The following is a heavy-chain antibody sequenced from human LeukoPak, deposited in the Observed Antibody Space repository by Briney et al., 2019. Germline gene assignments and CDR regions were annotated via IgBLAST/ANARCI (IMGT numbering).Heavy chain of an antibody. CDR2: MSPNSGNT. CDR1: GYTFTSYD. J-gene: IGHJ4*02. Sequence: ASVKVSCKASGYTFTSYDINWVRQATGQGLEWMGWMSPNSGNTGYAQKFQGRVTMTRNTFINTAYMELSSLRSEDTAVYYCARGPPNWGFDYWGPGTLVTVSS. V-gene: IGHV1-8*01. D-gene: IGHD7-27*01. CDR3: ARGPPNWGFDY.